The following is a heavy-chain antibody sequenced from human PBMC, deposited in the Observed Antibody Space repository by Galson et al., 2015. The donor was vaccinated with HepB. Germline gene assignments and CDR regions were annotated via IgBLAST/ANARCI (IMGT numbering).Heavy chain of an antibody. CDR3: TRPRWLQFYSPDY. Sequence: SLRLSCAASGFTFGDYAMSWFRQAPGKGLEWVGFIRSNAYGGTTEYAASVKGRFTISRDDSKSIAYLQLNSLKTEDTAVYYCTRPRWLQFYSPDYWGQETLVTVSS. V-gene: IGHV3-49*03. CDR1: GFTFGDYA. CDR2: IRSNAYGGTT. D-gene: IGHD5-24*01. J-gene: IGHJ4*02.